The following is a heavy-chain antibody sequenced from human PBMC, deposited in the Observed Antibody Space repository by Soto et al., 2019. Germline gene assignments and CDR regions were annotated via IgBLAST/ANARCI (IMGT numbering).Heavy chain of an antibody. D-gene: IGHD3-22*01. CDR1: GYTLTSYA. CDR2: INAGNGNT. CDR3: AFDSSGYGAFDI. V-gene: IGHV1-3*01. Sequence: GASVKVSCKASGYTLTSYAMHWVRQAPEQRLEWMGWINAGNGNTKYSQKFQGRVTITRDTSASTAYMELSSLRSEDTAVYYCAFDSSGYGAFDIWGQGTMVTVSS. J-gene: IGHJ3*02.